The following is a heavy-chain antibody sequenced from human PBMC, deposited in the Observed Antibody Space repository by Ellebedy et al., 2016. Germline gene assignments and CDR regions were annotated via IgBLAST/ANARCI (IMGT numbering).Heavy chain of an antibody. V-gene: IGHV3-15*01. CDR2: IKSKTDGGTT. J-gene: IGHJ1*01. CDR3: TTDSRPFWAQQLVSAEYFQH. D-gene: IGHD6-13*01. Sequence: GESLKISCAASGFTFSNAWMSWVRQAPGKGLEWVGRIKSKTDGGTTDYAAPVKGRFTISRDDSKNTLYLQMNSLKTEDTAVYYCTTDSRPFWAQQLVSAEYFQHWGQGTLVTVSS. CDR1: GFTFSNAW.